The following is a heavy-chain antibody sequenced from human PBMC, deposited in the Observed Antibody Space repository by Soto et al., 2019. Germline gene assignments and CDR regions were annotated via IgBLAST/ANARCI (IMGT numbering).Heavy chain of an antibody. Sequence: ASVKVSCKASGYTFTSYVINWVRQATGQGLEWMGWMNPNSGNTGYAQKFQGSVTMTRNTSISTAYMELSSLRSEDTAVYYCARVSVTTYYYYYGMDVWSQGTTVTVSS. CDR2: MNPNSGNT. D-gene: IGHD4-17*01. CDR3: ARVSVTTYYYYYGMDV. J-gene: IGHJ6*02. V-gene: IGHV1-8*01. CDR1: GYTFTSYV.